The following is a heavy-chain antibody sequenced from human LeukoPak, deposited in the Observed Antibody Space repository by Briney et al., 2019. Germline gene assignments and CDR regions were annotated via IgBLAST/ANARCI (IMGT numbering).Heavy chain of an antibody. CDR2: ISGSGGST. Sequence: AGGSLRLSCAASGFTFSSYAMSWVRRAPGKGLEWVSAISGSGGSTYYADSVKGRFTISRDNSKNALYLQMNSLRAEDTAVYYCAKVSGGGLYYDGMDVWGQGTTVTVSS. CDR3: AKVSGGGLYYDGMDV. D-gene: IGHD1-14*01. V-gene: IGHV3-23*01. CDR1: GFTFSSYA. J-gene: IGHJ6*02.